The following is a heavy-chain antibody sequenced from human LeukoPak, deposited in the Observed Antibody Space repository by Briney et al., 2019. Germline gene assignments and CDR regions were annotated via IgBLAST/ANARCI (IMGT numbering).Heavy chain of an antibody. J-gene: IGHJ3*02. Sequence: PSETLSLTCTVSGGSFRSYYWSWIRQPPGKGLEWIGYIYYTGSTNYNPSLKSRVAISEDTSNNQFSLKLSSVTAADTALYYCARASTDSVTTSAFDIWGQGTMVTVSS. CDR2: IYYTGST. D-gene: IGHD4-17*01. CDR3: ARASTDSVTTSAFDI. CDR1: GGSFRSYY. V-gene: IGHV4-59*01.